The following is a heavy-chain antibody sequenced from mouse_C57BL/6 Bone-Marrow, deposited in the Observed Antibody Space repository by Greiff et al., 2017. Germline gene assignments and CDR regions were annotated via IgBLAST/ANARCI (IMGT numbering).Heavy chain of an antibody. CDR3: ARYYGSSLYFDY. CDR2: IRNKANGYTT. CDR1: GFTFTDYY. J-gene: IGHJ2*01. V-gene: IGHV7-3*01. D-gene: IGHD1-1*01. Sequence: EVQGVESGGGLVQPGGSLSLSCAASGFTFTDYYMSWVRQPPGKALEWLGFIRNKANGYTTEYSASVKGRFTISRDNSQSILYLQMNALRAEDSATYYCARYYGSSLYFDYWGQGTTLTVSS.